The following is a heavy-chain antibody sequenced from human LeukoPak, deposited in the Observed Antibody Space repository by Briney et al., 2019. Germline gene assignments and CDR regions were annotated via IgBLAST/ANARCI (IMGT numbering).Heavy chain of an antibody. CDR1: GYSFTSYW. D-gene: IGHD2-15*01. Sequence: GESLKISCKASGYSFTSYWIGWVGQMPGKGLEWMGIIYPGDSDTRYSPSFQGQVTISADKSISTAYLQWSSLKASDTAMYYCARGDCSGGSCYSIADYWGQGTLVTVSS. CDR2: IYPGDSDT. J-gene: IGHJ4*02. CDR3: ARGDCSGGSCYSIADY. V-gene: IGHV5-51*01.